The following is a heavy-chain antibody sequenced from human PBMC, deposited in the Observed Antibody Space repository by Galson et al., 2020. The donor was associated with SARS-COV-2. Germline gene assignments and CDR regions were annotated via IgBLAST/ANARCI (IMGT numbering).Heavy chain of an antibody. CDR3: ARDFYYDSRCYSKDC. CDR2: IYSGGST. Sequence: GESLKIPCGALGFNVRRNYMSWVRPAPGQGLEWVLVIYSGGSTYYAASVQGRFTIPRDNSKNSLNLQMNSLIAEDTAVYYCARDFYYDSRCYSKDCWCQGTLVIVSS. D-gene: IGHD3-22*01. J-gene: IGHJ4*02. V-gene: IGHV3-53*01. CDR1: GFNVRRNY.